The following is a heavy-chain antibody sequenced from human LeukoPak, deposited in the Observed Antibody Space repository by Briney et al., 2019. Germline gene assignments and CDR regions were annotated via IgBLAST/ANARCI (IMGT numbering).Heavy chain of an antibody. Sequence: PSETLSLTCAVYGGSFSGYYWSWIRQPPGKGLEWIGEINHSGSTNYNPSLKSRVTISVDTSKSQFSLKLSSVTAADTAVYYCARNPYYYDSSGYYSSGYFQHWGQGTLVTVSS. CDR3: ARNPYYYDSSGYYSSGYFQH. V-gene: IGHV4-34*01. CDR1: GGSFSGYY. CDR2: INHSGST. J-gene: IGHJ1*01. D-gene: IGHD3-22*01.